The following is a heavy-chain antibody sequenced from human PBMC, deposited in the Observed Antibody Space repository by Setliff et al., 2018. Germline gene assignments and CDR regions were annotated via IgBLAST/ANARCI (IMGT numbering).Heavy chain of an antibody. J-gene: IGHJ3*02. CDR1: GDSMSNYY. D-gene: IGHD2-15*01. CDR2: IYYSGTT. V-gene: IGHV4-59*01. CDR3: ARGCSSGSCYPHDVFAI. Sequence: SETLSLTCTVSGDSMSNYYWNWIRQPHGKGLEWIGYIYYSGTTNYNPSLKSRVIISVDTSKTQFSLRLSSVTAADTAVYFCARGCSSGSCYPHDVFAIWGQGTMVT.